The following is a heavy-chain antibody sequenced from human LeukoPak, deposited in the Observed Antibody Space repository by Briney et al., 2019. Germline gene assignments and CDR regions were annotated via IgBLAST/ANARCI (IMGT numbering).Heavy chain of an antibody. CDR1: GYTFTSYG. CDR2: ISAYNGNT. J-gene: IGHJ3*02. D-gene: IGHD2-15*01. V-gene: IGHV1-18*01. CDR3: ARVKSVRLGLRLVVAVTGAFDI. Sequence: ASVKVSCKASGYTFTSYGISWVRQAPGQGLEWMGWISAYNGNTNYAQKLQGRVTMTTDTSTSTAYMELRSLRSDDTAVYYCARVKSVRLGLRLVVAVTGAFDIWGQGTMVTVSS.